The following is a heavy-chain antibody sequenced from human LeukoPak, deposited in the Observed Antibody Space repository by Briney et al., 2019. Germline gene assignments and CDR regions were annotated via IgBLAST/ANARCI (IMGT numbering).Heavy chain of an antibody. D-gene: IGHD1-26*01. V-gene: IGHV3-9*03. CDR1: GFTFDDYA. J-gene: IGHJ3*02. CDR2: ISWNSGSI. CDR3: AKTFRSGSYLDAFDI. Sequence: GGSLRLSCAASGFTFDDYAMHWVRQAPGKGLEWVSGISWNSGSIGYADSVKGRFTISRDNAKNSLYLQMNSLRAEDMALYYCAKTFRSGSYLDAFDIWGQGTMVTVSS.